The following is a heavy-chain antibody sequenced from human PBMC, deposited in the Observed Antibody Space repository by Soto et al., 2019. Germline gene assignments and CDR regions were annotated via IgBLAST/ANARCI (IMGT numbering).Heavy chain of an antibody. J-gene: IGHJ6*02. CDR1: GYTFTSYA. V-gene: IGHV1-3*01. Sequence: WASVKVSCKASGYTFTSYAMHWVRQAPGQRLEWMGWINAGNGNTKYSQKFQGRVTITRDTSASTAYMELSSLRSEDTAVYYCARDQQLGSYYYYGMDVWGQGTTVTVSS. D-gene: IGHD6-13*01. CDR3: ARDQQLGSYYYYGMDV. CDR2: INAGNGNT.